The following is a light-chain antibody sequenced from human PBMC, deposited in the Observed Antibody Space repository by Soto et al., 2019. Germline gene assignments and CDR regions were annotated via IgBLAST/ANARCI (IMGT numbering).Light chain of an antibody. J-gene: IGKJ4*01. CDR2: DAS. Sequence: EIVLTQSPATLSLSPGERATLSCRASQSVSSYLAWYQQKPVQAPRLLIYDASNRATGIPARFSGSGSGTDLTLTISSLEPEDFAFYYCQQRSNWPPLTCGGGTKVEIK. V-gene: IGKV3-11*01. CDR3: QQRSNWPPLT. CDR1: QSVSSY.